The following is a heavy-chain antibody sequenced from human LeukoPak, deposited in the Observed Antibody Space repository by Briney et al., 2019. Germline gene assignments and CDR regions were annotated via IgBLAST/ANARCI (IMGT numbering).Heavy chain of an antibody. CDR2: ISWNSGSI. CDR3: AANGESSGWHWNY. CDR1: RFTFDDFA. D-gene: IGHD6-19*01. Sequence: PGGSLRLSCTDSRFTFDDFAMHWVRQAPGKGLEWVSGISWNSGSIGYADSVKGRFTISRDNAKNSLYLQMNSLTPEDTALYYCAANGESSGWHWNYWGQGTLVTVSS. J-gene: IGHJ4*02. V-gene: IGHV3-9*01.